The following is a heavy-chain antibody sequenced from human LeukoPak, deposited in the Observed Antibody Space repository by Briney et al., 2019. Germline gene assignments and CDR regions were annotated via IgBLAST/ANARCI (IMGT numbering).Heavy chain of an antibody. CDR3: ARWARWKLQLAGYYFDY. CDR2: INHSGST. Sequence: TSETLSLTCAVYDGSFSGYYWSWIHQPPGKGLEWIGEINHSGSTNYNPSLKSRVTISVDTSKNQFSLKLSSVTAADTAVYYCARWARWKLQLAGYYFDYWGQGTLVTVSS. V-gene: IGHV4-34*01. D-gene: IGHD4-11*01. CDR1: DGSFSGYY. J-gene: IGHJ4*02.